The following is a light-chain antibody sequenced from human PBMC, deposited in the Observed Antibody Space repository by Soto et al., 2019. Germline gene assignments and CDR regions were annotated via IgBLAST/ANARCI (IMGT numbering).Light chain of an antibody. CDR3: QQYGSSPIT. CDR2: DAS. CDR1: QSVGTY. Sequence: EIVLTQSPGTLSLSPGERATLSCRASQSVGTYLAWYQQKPGQAPRLLIYDASNRATGIAPRFRGSGSGTDFTLTTSRMEPEDFAVYYCQQYGSSPITFGQGTRLEIK. V-gene: IGKV3-20*01. J-gene: IGKJ5*01.